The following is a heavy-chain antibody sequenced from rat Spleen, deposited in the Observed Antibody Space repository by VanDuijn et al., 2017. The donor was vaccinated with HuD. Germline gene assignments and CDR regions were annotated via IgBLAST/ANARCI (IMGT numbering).Heavy chain of an antibody. V-gene: IGHV5-43*01. J-gene: IGHJ2*01. D-gene: IGHD5-1*01. CDR3: ARERNWERYFDY. CDR1: GFPFSSYV. Sequence: EVQLVESGGGLVQPGSSLKVSCVASGFPFSSYVMHWFRQAPENGIEWLAYINSDSSDTHYAETVKGRFTISRDNAKNTVDMQLSSLRSEDTAMYFCARERNWERYFDYWGQGVMVTVSS. CDR2: INSDSSDT.